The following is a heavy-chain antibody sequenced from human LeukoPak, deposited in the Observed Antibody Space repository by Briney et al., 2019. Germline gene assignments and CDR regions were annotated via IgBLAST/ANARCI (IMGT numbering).Heavy chain of an antibody. Sequence: PSETLSLTCTVSGASISGYSWSCIRQPPGKGLEWIGYIYNSGSTNYNPTLKSRVTISVDTSKNQFSLKLSSVTAADTAVYYCARGSGWYGSWGQGTLVTVSS. CDR3: ARGSGWYGS. CDR1: GASISGYS. CDR2: IYNSGST. J-gene: IGHJ4*02. V-gene: IGHV4-59*01. D-gene: IGHD6-19*01.